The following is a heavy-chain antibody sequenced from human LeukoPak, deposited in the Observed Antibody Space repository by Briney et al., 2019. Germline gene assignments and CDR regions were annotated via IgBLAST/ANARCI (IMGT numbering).Heavy chain of an antibody. V-gene: IGHV3-23*01. CDR2: IRGGGGSA. J-gene: IGHJ3*02. Sequence: GGSLRLSCTASGFTFSAYAMMWVRQARGKGPEWVSAIRGGGGSAFYADSVKGRFTISRDNSKYTLFLQMNSLRAEDTAVYYCARDPNGDYIGAFDMWGPGTMVTVSS. CDR3: ARDPNGDYIGAFDM. CDR1: GFTFSAYA. D-gene: IGHD4-17*01.